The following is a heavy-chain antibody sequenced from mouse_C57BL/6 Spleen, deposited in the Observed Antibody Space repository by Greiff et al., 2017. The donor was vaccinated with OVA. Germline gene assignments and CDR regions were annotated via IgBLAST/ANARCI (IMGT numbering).Heavy chain of an antibody. J-gene: IGHJ2*01. CDR1: GYAFTNYL. Sequence: VQLQESGAELVRPGTSVKVSCKASGYAFTNYLIEWVKQRPGQGLEWIGVINPGSGGTNYNEKFKGKATLTADKSSSTAYMQLSSLTSEDSAVYFCARSCGSNYEGDYLDYWGQGTTLTVSS. CDR2: INPGSGGT. CDR3: ARSCGSNYEGDYLDY. V-gene: IGHV1-54*01. D-gene: IGHD1-1*01.